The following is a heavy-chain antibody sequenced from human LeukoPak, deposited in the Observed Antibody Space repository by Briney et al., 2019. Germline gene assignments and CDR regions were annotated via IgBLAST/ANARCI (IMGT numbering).Heavy chain of an antibody. Sequence: SVKVSCKASGGTFSSYAISWVRQAPGQGLEWMGRIIPILGIANYAQKFQGRVTITADKSTSTAYIELSSLRSEDTAVYYCARGRVYDFWSGYYLAHDAFDIWGQGTMVTVSS. CDR1: GGTFSSYA. CDR2: IIPILGIA. CDR3: ARGRVYDFWSGYYLAHDAFDI. D-gene: IGHD3-3*01. V-gene: IGHV1-69*04. J-gene: IGHJ3*02.